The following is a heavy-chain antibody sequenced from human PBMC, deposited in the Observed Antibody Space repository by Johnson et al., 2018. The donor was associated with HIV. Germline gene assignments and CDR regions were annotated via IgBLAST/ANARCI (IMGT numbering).Heavy chain of an antibody. CDR2: INSDGSST. CDR3: ARDAKVGYGDAFDI. CDR1: GFTFSGSA. V-gene: IGHV3-74*01. Sequence: VQLVESRGGLVQPGGSLKLACAASGFTFSGSALHWVRRASGKGLEWVSRINSDGSSTNYADSVKGRFTISRDNAKNTRYLQMNSLRAEDTAVFYCARDAKVGYGDAFDIWGHGTMVTVSS. J-gene: IGHJ3*02. D-gene: IGHD5-12*01.